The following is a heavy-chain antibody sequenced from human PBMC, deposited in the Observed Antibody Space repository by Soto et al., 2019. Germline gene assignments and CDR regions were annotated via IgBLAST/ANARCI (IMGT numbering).Heavy chain of an antibody. Sequence: GGSLRLSCAASGFTFSSYGMHWVRQAPGKGLEWVAVIWYDGSNKYYADSVKGRFTISRDNSKNTLYLQMNSLRAEDTAVYYCARDVSLDDIVVVPAVPGTVMDVWGKGTTVTVSS. J-gene: IGHJ6*03. CDR1: GFTFSSYG. CDR3: ARDVSLDDIVVVPAVPGTVMDV. CDR2: IWYDGSNK. D-gene: IGHD2-2*01. V-gene: IGHV3-33*01.